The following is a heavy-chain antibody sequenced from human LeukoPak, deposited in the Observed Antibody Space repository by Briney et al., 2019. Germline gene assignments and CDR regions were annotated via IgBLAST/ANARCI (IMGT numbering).Heavy chain of an antibody. CDR2: FYPEDGET. V-gene: IGHV1-24*01. J-gene: IGHJ6*03. CDR1: GYTLTELS. D-gene: IGHD2-8*01. CDR3: ATDARGRTIYYYYYMDV. Sequence: GASVKVSCKVSGYTLTELSMHWVRQAPGKGLEWMGGFYPEDGETIYAQKFQGRVTMTEDTSTDTAYMELSSLRSEDTAVYYCATDARGRTIYYYYYMDVWGKGTTVTVSS.